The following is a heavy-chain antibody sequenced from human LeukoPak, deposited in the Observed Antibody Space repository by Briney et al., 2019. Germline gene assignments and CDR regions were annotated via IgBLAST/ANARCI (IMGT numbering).Heavy chain of an antibody. CDR1: GFTFSSYA. CDR2: IYDNENT. CDR3: ARDLGSVRDGYSFGYFDL. V-gene: IGHV4-59*01. Sequence: GSLRLSCAASGFTFSSYAMSWIRQPPGKGLEWIGYIYDNENTNYNPSLESRVTISVDASRNQFSLELSSVTAADTAVYYCARDLGSVRDGYSFGYFDLWGRGTLVTVSS. D-gene: IGHD5-24*01. J-gene: IGHJ2*01.